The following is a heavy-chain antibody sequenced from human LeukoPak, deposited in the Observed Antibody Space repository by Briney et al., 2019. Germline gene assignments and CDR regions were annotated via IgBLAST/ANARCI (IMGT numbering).Heavy chain of an antibody. Sequence: ASVKVSCKASGYTFANYYIHWVRQAPGQELEWMGIIHSGAGDTTYAQKFQGRVTMTRDTSTNTVYMELSSLGSEDTAMYYCVRQIEMTTSSLGSWGQGSLVTVSS. D-gene: IGHD4-11*01. CDR2: IHSGAGDT. CDR3: VRQIEMTTSSLGS. J-gene: IGHJ5*02. V-gene: IGHV1-46*01. CDR1: GYTFANYY.